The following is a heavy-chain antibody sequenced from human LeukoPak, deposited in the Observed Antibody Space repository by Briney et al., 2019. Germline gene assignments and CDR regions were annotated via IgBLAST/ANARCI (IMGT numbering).Heavy chain of an antibody. Sequence: GGSLRLSCAASGFTFSSYAMSWVRQAPGKGLEWVSAISGSGGSTYYADSVKGWFTISRDNSKNTLYLQMNSLRAEDTAVYYCAKDQGYYYGSGSYVFDYWGQGALVTVSS. CDR1: GFTFSSYA. CDR3: AKDQGYYYGSGSYVFDY. CDR2: ISGSGGST. J-gene: IGHJ4*02. V-gene: IGHV3-23*01. D-gene: IGHD3-10*01.